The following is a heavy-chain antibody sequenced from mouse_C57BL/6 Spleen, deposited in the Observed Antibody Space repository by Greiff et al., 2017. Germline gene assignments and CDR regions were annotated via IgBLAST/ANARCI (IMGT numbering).Heavy chain of an antibody. Sequence: QVQLQQSGAELVRPGASVTLSCKASGYTFPDYEMHWVKQTPVHGLEWIGAIDPETGGTAYSQKFKGKAILTADKSSSTAYMELRSLTSEDSADYYGTIRGAYYYGSSYGYFDGWGTGTTVTVAS. D-gene: IGHD1-1*01. J-gene: IGHJ1*03. CDR3: TIRGAYYYGSSYGYFDG. CDR2: IDPETGGT. CDR1: GYTFPDYE. V-gene: IGHV1-15*01.